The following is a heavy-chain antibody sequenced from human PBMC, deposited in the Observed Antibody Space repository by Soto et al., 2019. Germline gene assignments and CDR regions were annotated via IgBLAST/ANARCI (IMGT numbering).Heavy chain of an antibody. CDR2: IYHSGST. CDR3: AREAGITGTARRWFDP. D-gene: IGHD1-20*01. V-gene: IGHV4-30-2*01. CDR1: GGSISSGGYS. Sequence: PSETLSLTCAVSGGSISSGGYSWTWIRQPPGKGLEWIGYIYHSGSTYYNPSLKSRVTISVDRSKNQFSLKLSSVTAAETAVYYCAREAGITGTARRWFDPWGQGTLVTVSS. J-gene: IGHJ5*02.